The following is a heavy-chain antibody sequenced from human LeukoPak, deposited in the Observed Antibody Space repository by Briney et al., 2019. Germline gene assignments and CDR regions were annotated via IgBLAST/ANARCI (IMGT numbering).Heavy chain of an antibody. CDR3: ARENYYGSGSYRAGAGNWFDP. CDR1: GFTFSTYS. Sequence: GGSLRLSCAASGFTFSTYSMTWVRQAPGKGLEWVSTVSGNGDHTYYADSVKGRFTISRDKSRNTLYLQMNSLGAEDTAVYYCARENYYGSGSYRAGAGNWFDPWGQGTLVTVSS. D-gene: IGHD3-10*01. V-gene: IGHV3-23*01. CDR2: VSGNGDHT. J-gene: IGHJ5*02.